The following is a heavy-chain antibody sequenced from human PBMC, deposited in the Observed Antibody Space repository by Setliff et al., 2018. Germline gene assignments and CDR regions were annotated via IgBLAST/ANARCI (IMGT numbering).Heavy chain of an antibody. CDR1: GGSISSYY. CDR2: IYTSGST. V-gene: IGHV4-4*07. CDR3: ARDHGDYGYYYYYMDV. Sequence: SETLSLTCTVSGGSISSYYWSWIRQPAGKGLEWIGRIYTSGSTNYNPSLKSRVTMSVDTPKNQFSLKLSSVTAADTAVYYCARDHGDYGYYYYYMDVWGKGTTVTVSS. J-gene: IGHJ6*03. D-gene: IGHD4-17*01.